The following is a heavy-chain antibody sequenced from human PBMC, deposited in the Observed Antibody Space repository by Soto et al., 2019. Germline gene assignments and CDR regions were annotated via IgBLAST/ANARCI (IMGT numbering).Heavy chain of an antibody. D-gene: IGHD6-13*01. CDR1: GFTFSDYY. V-gene: IGHV3-11*01. CDR2: ISSSGSTI. CDR3: AREQLVRSVYYYYMDV. J-gene: IGHJ6*03. Sequence: QVQLVESGGGLVKPGGSLRLSCAASGFTFSDYYMSWIRQAPGKGLEWVSYISSSGSTIYYADSVKGRFTITRDNAKNSLYLQRNSLGAEYTAVYYCAREQLVRSVYYYYMDVWGKGTTVTVSS.